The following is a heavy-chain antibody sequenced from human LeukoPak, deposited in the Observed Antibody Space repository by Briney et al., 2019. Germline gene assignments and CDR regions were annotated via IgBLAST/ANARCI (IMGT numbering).Heavy chain of an antibody. D-gene: IGHD2-15*01. CDR3: ARKVVGGPVGAFDI. J-gene: IGHJ3*02. Sequence: GVSLTLSCAASGFTFSDYYMNWIRQAPGKGLEWVSSISSRSSYTDYADSVKGRFTISREHAKKSLYLQIDSLGAEDTAVYYCARKVVGGPVGAFDIWGQGTMVTVSS. CDR1: GFTFSDYY. V-gene: IGHV3-11*03. CDR2: ISSRSSYT.